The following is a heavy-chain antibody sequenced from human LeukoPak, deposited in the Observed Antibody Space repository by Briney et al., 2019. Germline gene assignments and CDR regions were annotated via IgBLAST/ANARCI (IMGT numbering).Heavy chain of an antibody. CDR3: ARGGKPAVFDI. CDR2: ISYDGSNK. Sequence: PGGSLRLSCAASGFTFSSYAMHWVRQVPGKGLEWVAVISYDGSNKYYADSVKGRFTISRENSKNTLYLQMNSLRAEDTAVYYCARGGKPAVFDIWGQGTMITVSS. J-gene: IGHJ3*02. D-gene: IGHD1-14*01. V-gene: IGHV3-30-3*01. CDR1: GFTFSSYA.